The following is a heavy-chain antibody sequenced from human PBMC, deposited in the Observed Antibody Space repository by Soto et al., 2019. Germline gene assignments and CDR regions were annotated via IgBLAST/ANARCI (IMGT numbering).Heavy chain of an antibody. CDR3: AGFKSTGGYCSGGSCDLAGFDI. Sequence: SETLSLTCAVSGGSISSSNWWCWVRQPPGKGLEWFGEIYHSGSTNYNTSLKSRAIISVDKSQNRFSLKLSSVNTADTAVYYCAGFKSTGGYCSGGSCDLAGFDIWGQGTMVTVSS. CDR1: GGSISSSNW. CDR2: IYHSGST. D-gene: IGHD2-15*01. J-gene: IGHJ3*02. V-gene: IGHV4-4*02.